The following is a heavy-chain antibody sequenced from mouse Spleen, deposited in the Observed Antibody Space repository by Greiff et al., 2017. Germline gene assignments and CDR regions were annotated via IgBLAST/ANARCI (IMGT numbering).Heavy chain of an antibody. D-gene: IGHD4-1*01. CDR1: GYTFTSYW. Sequence: QVQLKQPGAELVKPGASVKLSCKASGYTFTSYWMQWVKQRPGQGLEWIGEIDPSDSYTNYNQKFKGKATLTVDTSSSTAYMQLSSLTSEDSAVYYCATNWEGAYWGQGTLVTVSA. V-gene: IGHV1-50*01. CDR3: ATNWEGAY. J-gene: IGHJ3*01. CDR2: IDPSDSYT.